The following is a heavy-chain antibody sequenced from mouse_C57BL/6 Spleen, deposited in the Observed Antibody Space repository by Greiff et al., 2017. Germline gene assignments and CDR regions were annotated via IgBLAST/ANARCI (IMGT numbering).Heavy chain of an antibody. Sequence: EVKLVESGGGLVKPGGSLKLSCAASGFTFSDYGMYWVRQAPEKGLEWVAYISSGSSTIYYADTVKGRFTISRDNAKNTLFLQMTSLRSEDTAMYYCARAHYYGSSYFPFAYWGQGTLVTVSA. CDR3: ARAHYYGSSYFPFAY. V-gene: IGHV5-17*01. J-gene: IGHJ3*01. CDR2: ISSGSSTI. CDR1: GFTFSDYG. D-gene: IGHD1-1*01.